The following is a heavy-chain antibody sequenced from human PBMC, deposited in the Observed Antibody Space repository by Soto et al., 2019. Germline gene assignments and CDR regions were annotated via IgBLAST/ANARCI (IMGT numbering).Heavy chain of an antibody. Sequence: VQLLDSGGALVHPGGSLRLSCAASGFTFSSYAMSWVRQAPGKGLEWVSAISGSGNSNTYYTDSVKGRFTISRDDSNNMLYLQMNNLRADDTALYYCVKDKGLGGGSVYAEWGQGTLVTVSS. CDR2: ISGSGNSNT. CDR1: GFTFSSYA. D-gene: IGHD6-25*01. CDR3: VKDKGLGGGSVYAE. V-gene: IGHV3-23*01. J-gene: IGHJ4*02.